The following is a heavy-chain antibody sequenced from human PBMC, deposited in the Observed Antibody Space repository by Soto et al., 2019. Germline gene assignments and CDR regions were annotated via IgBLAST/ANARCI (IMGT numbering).Heavy chain of an antibody. J-gene: IGHJ3*02. CDR3: AREGRLLRDYYDSSGYYLSAFDI. Sequence: SDTLSVTCTVSGGSISSGGYYWSWIRQHPGKGLEWIGYIYYSGSTYYNPSLKSRVTISVDTSKNQFSLKLSSVTAADTAVYYCAREGRLLRDYYDSSGYYLSAFDIWGQGTMVTVSS. CDR2: IYYSGST. CDR1: GGSISSGGYY. D-gene: IGHD3-22*01. V-gene: IGHV4-31*03.